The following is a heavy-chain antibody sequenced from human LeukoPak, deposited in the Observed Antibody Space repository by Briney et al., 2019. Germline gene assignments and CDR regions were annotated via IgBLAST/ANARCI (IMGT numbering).Heavy chain of an antibody. CDR1: GGSIGRGNYC. Sequence: PSETLSLTCTVSGGSIGRGNYCWSWIRQPAGKGLEWLGRIYIRGGTTYNPSLKSRVTKSVDMSKNQFSPNLSSVSVADTAVYYCAKEAGRGSGSYLRFAPGAQGILVTVSS. V-gene: IGHV4-61*02. J-gene: IGHJ5*02. CDR3: AKEAGRGSGSYLRFAP. CDR2: IYIRGGT. D-gene: IGHD3-10*01.